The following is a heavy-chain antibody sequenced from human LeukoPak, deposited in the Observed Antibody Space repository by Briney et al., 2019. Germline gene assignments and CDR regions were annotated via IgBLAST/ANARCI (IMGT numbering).Heavy chain of an antibody. V-gene: IGHV3-23*01. CDR1: GFNFTNYA. CDR2: ISSSGGST. Sequence: GGSLRLSCAASGFNFTNYAMNWVRQAPGRGLEWVSLISSSGGSTYYAGSVKGRFTISRDNSKSTLYLQMNSLRTEDTAIYYCAKDGPTAIPSWFDPWGQGTLVTVSS. J-gene: IGHJ5*02. CDR3: AKDGPTAIPSWFDP. D-gene: IGHD2-21*02.